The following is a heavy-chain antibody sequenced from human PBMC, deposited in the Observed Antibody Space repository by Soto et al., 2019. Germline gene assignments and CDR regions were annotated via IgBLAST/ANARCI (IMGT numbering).Heavy chain of an antibody. D-gene: IGHD3-10*01. J-gene: IGHJ4*02. V-gene: IGHV1-18*01. CDR1: GYTFTSYG. Sequence: ASVKVSCKASGYTFTSYGISWVRQAPGQGLEWMGWISAYNGNTNYAQKLQGRVTMTTDTSTSTAYMELRSLRSDDTAVYYCARSRTAYYGSGSYYSDYWGQGTLVTVFS. CDR2: ISAYNGNT. CDR3: ARSRTAYYGSGSYYSDY.